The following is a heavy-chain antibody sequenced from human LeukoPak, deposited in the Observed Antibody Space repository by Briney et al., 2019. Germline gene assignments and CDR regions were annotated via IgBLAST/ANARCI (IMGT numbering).Heavy chain of an antibody. CDR2: ISSSGSAI. CDR1: GFTFSSYE. CDR3: ARAIGWQGYDY. D-gene: IGHD6-19*01. J-gene: IGHJ4*02. V-gene: IGHV3-48*03. Sequence: PGGSLRLSCAPSGFTFSSYEMNWVRQAPGKGLEWVSYISSSGSAIYYADSLKGRFTISRDNAKNSLYLQMNSLRAEDTAVYYCARAIGWQGYDYWGQGTLVTVSS.